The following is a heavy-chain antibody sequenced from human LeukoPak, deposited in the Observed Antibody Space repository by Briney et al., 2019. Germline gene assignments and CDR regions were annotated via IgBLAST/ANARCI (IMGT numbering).Heavy chain of an antibody. J-gene: IGHJ4*02. CDR2: IKQDGSEK. D-gene: IGHD5-18*01. CDR3: ARDLSGVTGYTYGRGIDY. CDR1: GFTFTNYW. V-gene: IGHV3-7*01. Sequence: PGGSLRLSRAASGFTFTNYWMTWVRQAPGKGLEWVANIKQDGSEKYYVDSVKGRFTISRDNAKTSLYLQMNSLRAEDTAVYYCARDLSGVTGYTYGRGIDYWGQGTLVTVSS.